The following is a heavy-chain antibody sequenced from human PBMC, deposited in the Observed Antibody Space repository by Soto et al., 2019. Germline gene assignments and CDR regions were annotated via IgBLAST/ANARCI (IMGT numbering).Heavy chain of an antibody. J-gene: IGHJ4*02. CDR2: ISWNSDSI. Sequence: EVPLVESGGGLAQPGRSLRLSCAASGFTFDDYAMHWVRQAPGKGLEWVSGISWNSDSIGYADSVKGRFTISRDNXMXSXXLQMNSLRAEDPAVYYCASGRGYDILTRYYPYFDYWGQGTLVTVSS. CDR3: ASGRGYDILTRYYPYFDY. CDR1: GFTFDDYA. D-gene: IGHD3-9*01. V-gene: IGHV3-9*01.